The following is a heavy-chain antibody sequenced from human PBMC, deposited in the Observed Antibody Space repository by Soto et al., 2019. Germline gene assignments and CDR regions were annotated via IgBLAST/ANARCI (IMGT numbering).Heavy chain of an antibody. CDR1: GGSISSSSYY. V-gene: IGHV4-39*01. D-gene: IGHD3-3*01. CDR3: ASITIFGVVIFPRYYYYGMDV. J-gene: IGHJ6*02. Sequence: RSLTCTVAGGSISSSSYYWGWIRQPPGKGLEWIGSIYYSGSTYYNPSLKSRVTISVDTSKNQFSLKLSSVTAADTAVYYCASITIFGVVIFPRYYYYGMDVWGQGTTVTV. CDR2: IYYSGST.